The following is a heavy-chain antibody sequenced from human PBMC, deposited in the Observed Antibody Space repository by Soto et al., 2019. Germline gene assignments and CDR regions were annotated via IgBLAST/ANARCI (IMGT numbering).Heavy chain of an antibody. CDR3: AKGVPAATRYFQH. Sequence: GGSLRLSCAASGFSCSSYWMHWVRHAPGKGLVWVSRINSDGSSTTYADSVKGRLTISRDNAKNTLYLQMNSLTPEDTAVYYCAKGVPAATRYFQHWGQGTLVTVSS. CDR1: GFSCSSYW. CDR2: INSDGSST. D-gene: IGHD2-2*01. V-gene: IGHV3-74*01. J-gene: IGHJ1*01.